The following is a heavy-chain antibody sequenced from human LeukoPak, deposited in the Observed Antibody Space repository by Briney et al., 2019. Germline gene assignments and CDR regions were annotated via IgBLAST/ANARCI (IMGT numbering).Heavy chain of an antibody. CDR3: AKGVSGPYYYYGMDV. V-gene: IGHV3-23*01. D-gene: IGHD3-10*01. CDR1: GFTFSSYA. J-gene: IGHJ6*02. CDR2: ISSSGGST. Sequence: GGSLRLSCAASGFTFSSYAMSWVRQAPGKGLEWVLAISSSGGSTYYADSVKGRFTISRDNSKNTLYLQMNSLRAEDTAVYYCAKGVSGPYYYYGMDVWGQGTTVTVSS.